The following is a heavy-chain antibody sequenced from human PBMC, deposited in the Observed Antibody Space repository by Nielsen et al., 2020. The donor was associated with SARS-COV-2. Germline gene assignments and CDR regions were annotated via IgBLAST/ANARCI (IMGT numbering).Heavy chain of an antibody. CDR3: AALSEWLDNNKFDY. Sequence: GESLKISCAASGFTFSDYYMSWIRQAPGKGLEWVSYISSSSSYTNYADSVKGRFTISRDNAKNSLYLQMNSLRAEDTAVYYCAALSEWLDNNKFDYWGQGTLVTVSS. CDR2: ISSSSSYT. CDR1: GFTFSDYY. J-gene: IGHJ4*02. V-gene: IGHV3-11*06. D-gene: IGHD6-19*01.